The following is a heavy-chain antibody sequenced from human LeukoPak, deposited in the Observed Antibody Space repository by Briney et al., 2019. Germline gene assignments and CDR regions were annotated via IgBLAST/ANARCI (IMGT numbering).Heavy chain of an antibody. D-gene: IGHD3-9*01. CDR2: IVGSGGST. V-gene: IGHV3-23*01. CDR1: GFTFSNYA. J-gene: IGHJ4*02. CDR3: AKWGDYDILTGYYDSDY. Sequence: GGSLRLSCAASGFTFSNYAMCWVRQAPGKGLEWVSAIVGSGGSTYYADSVKGRFTISRDNPKNTLYLQMNSLRAEDTAVYYCAKWGDYDILTGYYDSDYWGQGTLVTVSS.